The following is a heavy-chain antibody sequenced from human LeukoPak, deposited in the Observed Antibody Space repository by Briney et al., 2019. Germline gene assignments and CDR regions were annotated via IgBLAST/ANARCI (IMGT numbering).Heavy chain of an antibody. D-gene: IGHD3-9*01. Sequence: SETLSLTCTVYGGSFSDYYWSWIRQPPGKGLEWLGEINHSRSTNYNPSLKSRVTISVDTSKNQFSLKVTSVTAADTAVYYCARVGRYYDALTGYATGGSPFDYWGQGTPVTVSS. CDR3: ARVGRYYDALTGYATGGSPFDY. CDR1: GGSFSDYY. J-gene: IGHJ4*02. V-gene: IGHV4-34*01. CDR2: INHSRST.